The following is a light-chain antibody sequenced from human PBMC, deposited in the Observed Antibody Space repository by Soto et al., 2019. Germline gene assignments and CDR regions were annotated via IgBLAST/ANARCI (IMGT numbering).Light chain of an antibody. V-gene: IGKV3-15*01. J-gene: IGKJ1*01. CDR2: GAS. CDR1: QSVSNN. Sequence: EIVMTQSPATLSVSPGERATLSCRASQSVSNNLAWYKKKTGQAPRLIIYGASTRATGIPARFSGSGSGTEVTLTISSLQSEDFAVYYCQQYNNWWKFGPGTKVEIK. CDR3: QQYNNWWK.